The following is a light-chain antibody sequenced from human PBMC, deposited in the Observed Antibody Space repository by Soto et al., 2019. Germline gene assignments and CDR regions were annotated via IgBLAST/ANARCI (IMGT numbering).Light chain of an antibody. CDR3: QHYGTSAL. CDR2: DAS. V-gene: IGKV3-20*01. J-gene: IGKJ3*01. CDR1: QSVSSSY. Sequence: EIVLTQSPGTLSLSPGERATLSCRASQSVSSSYLAWYQQKPGQAPRLLIYDASRATGIPDRFSASGSGTDFTLTITRLEPEVLAVYYCQHYGTSALFGPGTKVEI.